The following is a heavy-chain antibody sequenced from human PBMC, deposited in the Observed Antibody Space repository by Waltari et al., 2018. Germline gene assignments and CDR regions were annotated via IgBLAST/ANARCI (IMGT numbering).Heavy chain of an antibody. J-gene: IGHJ4*02. Sequence: QVTLKESGPVVVKPTETLTLTCTVSGFSFTHARMGVSWIRQPPGKALEWLAHIFWSDEKSYSTSLKSRLTISRDTSKSQVVLTMTNMDPVDTATYYCARILGYRFYFDHWGQGTRVTVSS. CDR2: IFWSDEK. D-gene: IGHD5-12*01. CDR1: GFSFTHARMG. V-gene: IGHV2-26*01. CDR3: ARILGYRFYFDH.